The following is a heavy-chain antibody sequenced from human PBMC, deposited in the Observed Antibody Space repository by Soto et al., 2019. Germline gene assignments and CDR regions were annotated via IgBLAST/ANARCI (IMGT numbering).Heavy chain of an antibody. J-gene: IGHJ4*02. D-gene: IGHD2-21*01. CDR3: ARGGFDTSGDFDH. CDR1: GYNFDPYW. Sequence: EVHLVQSGAEVKKPGESLQISCLGSGYNFDPYWIGWVRQKPGKGLEWMGIIYPGDSDTRYTPSFEGPVTISADKSITTAYLQWSSLKVSDTAIYYCARGGFDTSGDFDHWGQGTLVIVSS. V-gene: IGHV5-51*01. CDR2: IYPGDSDT.